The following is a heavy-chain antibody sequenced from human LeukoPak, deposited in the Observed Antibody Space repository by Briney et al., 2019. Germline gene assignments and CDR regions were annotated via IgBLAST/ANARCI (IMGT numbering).Heavy chain of an antibody. Sequence: SETLPLTCTVSGGSISSGGYYWSWIRQHPGKGLEWIGYIYYSGSTYYNPSLKSRVTISVDTSKNQFSLKLSSVTAADTAVYYCARDGRTPFDYWGQGTLVTVSS. D-gene: IGHD1-1*01. CDR1: GGSISSGGYY. J-gene: IGHJ4*02. CDR2: IYYSGST. CDR3: ARDGRTPFDY. V-gene: IGHV4-31*03.